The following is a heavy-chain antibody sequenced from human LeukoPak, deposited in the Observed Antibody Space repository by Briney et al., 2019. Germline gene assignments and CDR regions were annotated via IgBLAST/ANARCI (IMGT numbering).Heavy chain of an antibody. CDR1: GFTFSSYG. CDR2: IRYDGSNK. Sequence: GGSLRLSCAASGFTFSSYGMHWVRQAPGKGLEWVAFIRYDGSNKYYADSVKGRFTISRDNSKNTLYLQMNSLRAEDTAVYYCAKELRGYSYGYQGCFDYWGQGTLVTVSS. V-gene: IGHV3-30*02. J-gene: IGHJ4*02. CDR3: AKELRGYSYGYQGCFDY. D-gene: IGHD5-18*01.